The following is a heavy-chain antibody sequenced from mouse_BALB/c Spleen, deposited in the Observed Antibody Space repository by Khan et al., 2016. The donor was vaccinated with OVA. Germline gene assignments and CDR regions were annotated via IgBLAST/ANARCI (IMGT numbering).Heavy chain of an antibody. J-gene: IGHJ3*01. D-gene: IGHD4-1*01. CDR3: ACHLTGSFAY. Sequence: EVDLVESGGDLVKPGGSLKLSCAASGFTFSSYSMSWVRQTPDKRLEWVASISSGGDYTYYPASVKGRFSISRDNAKNTLYLQMSDLKSEDTAMYYCACHLTGSFAYWGQGTLVTVSA. CDR2: ISSGGDYT. V-gene: IGHV5-6*01. CDR1: GFTFSSYS.